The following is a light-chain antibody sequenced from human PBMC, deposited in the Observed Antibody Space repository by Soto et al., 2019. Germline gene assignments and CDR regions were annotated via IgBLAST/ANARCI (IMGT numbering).Light chain of an antibody. CDR2: EAS. V-gene: IGKV1-39*01. Sequence: DIHMAQSPPSLSASVGARVTITCRASHNIVTYLNWYQQKARKAHSLLIYEASHLQSGVPFRFFGSGSGTDFTLTIVNLQHEDSATYYFQHSHSTPPTFGLWTKLEIK. CDR1: HNIVTY. J-gene: IGKJ2*01. CDR3: QHSHSTPPT.